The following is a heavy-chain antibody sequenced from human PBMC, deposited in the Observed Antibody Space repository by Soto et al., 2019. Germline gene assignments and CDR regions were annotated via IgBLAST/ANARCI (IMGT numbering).Heavy chain of an antibody. Sequence: GASVKVSCKTSGDSFNDYYIHWVRQAPGQGLEWMGWINPNGGVTKYAQKFRGRVTVTRDTSIRTVYMELSSLRSDDTAVYYCARESGGATARLDYYHFYMDVSAKRSTVTVSS. D-gene: IGHD1-26*01. CDR2: INPNGGVT. J-gene: IGHJ6*03. V-gene: IGHV1-2*02. CDR1: GDSFNDYY. CDR3: ARESGGATARLDYYHFYMDV.